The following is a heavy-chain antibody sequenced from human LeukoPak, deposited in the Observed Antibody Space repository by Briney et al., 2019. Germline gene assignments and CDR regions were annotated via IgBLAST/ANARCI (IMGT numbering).Heavy chain of an antibody. CDR3: ARQGRYMAAAGTPNFDY. CDR2: IKYTGST. CDR1: GVSISPYY. D-gene: IGHD6-13*01. J-gene: IGHJ4*02. Sequence: SETLSLTCTVSGVSISPYYWSWIRQPPGKGLEWVGYIKYTGSTNSNPSLKSRVTMSVDTCENQFSLRLSSVTAADTAVYYCARQGRYMAAAGTPNFDYWGQGILVTVSS. V-gene: IGHV4-59*08.